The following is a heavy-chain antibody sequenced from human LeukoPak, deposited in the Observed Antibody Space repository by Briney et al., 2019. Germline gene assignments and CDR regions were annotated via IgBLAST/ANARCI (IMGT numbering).Heavy chain of an antibody. D-gene: IGHD3-22*01. CDR1: GYTFTSYG. CDR3: ARDYIGGYAPFDP. V-gene: IGHV1-69*05. Sequence: SVKVPCKASGYTFTSYGISWVRQAPGQGLEWMGGIIPIFGTANYAQKFQGRVTITTDESTSTAYMELSSLRSEDTAVYYCARDYIGGYAPFDPWGQGTLVTVSS. J-gene: IGHJ5*02. CDR2: IIPIFGTA.